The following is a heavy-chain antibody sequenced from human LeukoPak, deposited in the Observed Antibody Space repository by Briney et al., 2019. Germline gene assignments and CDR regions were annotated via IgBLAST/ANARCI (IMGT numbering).Heavy chain of an antibody. J-gene: IGHJ2*01. Sequence: GGSLRLSCAASGFTFSSYAMSWVRQAPGKGLEWVSAISGSGGSTYYADSVKGRFTISRDNSKNTLYLQMNSLRAEDTAVYYCAKNRVLTGGWYCDLWGRGTLVTVSS. CDR1: GFTFSSYA. CDR3: AKNRVLTGGWYCDL. D-gene: IGHD1-14*01. CDR2: ISGSGGST. V-gene: IGHV3-23*01.